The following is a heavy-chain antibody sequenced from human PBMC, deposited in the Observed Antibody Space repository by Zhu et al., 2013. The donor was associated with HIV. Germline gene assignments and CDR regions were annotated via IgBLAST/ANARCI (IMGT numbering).Heavy chain of an antibody. D-gene: IGHD3-10*01. CDR3: VRSGSYDNYFDY. J-gene: IGHJ4*02. CDR2: IRTEAHREAP. CDR1: GFTFGEYP. V-gene: IGHV3-49*04. Sequence: EVQLVESGGDLVQPGQSLRLSCTASGFTFGEYPINWVRQAPGKGLEWVSFIRTEAHREAPQYAASVQGRFTISRDDSKSIAYLQMNSLKTEDTAVYFCVRSGSYDNYFDYWGQGTLVTVSS.